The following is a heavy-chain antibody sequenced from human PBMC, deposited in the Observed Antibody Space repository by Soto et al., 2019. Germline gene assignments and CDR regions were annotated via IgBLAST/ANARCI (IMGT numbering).Heavy chain of an antibody. D-gene: IGHD6-13*01. CDR1: GFTVSSNY. CDR3: ARDNGSSWI. V-gene: IGHV3-53*05. CDR2: IYSGGST. Sequence: GGSLRLSCAASGFTVSSNYMSWVRQAPGKGLEWVSVIYSGGSTYYADSVKGRVTMTTDTSTSTAYMELRSLRSDDTAVYYCARDNGSSWIWGQGTLVTVSS. J-gene: IGHJ4*02.